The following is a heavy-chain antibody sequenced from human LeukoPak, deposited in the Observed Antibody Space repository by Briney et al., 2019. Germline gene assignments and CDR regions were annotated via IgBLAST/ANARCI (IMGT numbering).Heavy chain of an antibody. J-gene: IGHJ3*02. CDR3: ARQGAGASYYEPTVLLRGAFDS. V-gene: IGHV5-51*01. D-gene: IGHD3-22*01. CDR1: GYIFTNYW. Sequence: GESLKISCRASGYIFTNYWIAWVRRMPGEGLQWMGIILPGDSDTRYSPSFRGQVTISAQKSTRTVYLQCTSVSASDSAIYYCARQGAGASYYEPTVLLRGAFDSWGQGTTVTVSS. CDR2: ILPGDSDT.